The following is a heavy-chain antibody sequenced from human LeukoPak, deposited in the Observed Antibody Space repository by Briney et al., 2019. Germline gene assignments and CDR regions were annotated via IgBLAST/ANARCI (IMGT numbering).Heavy chain of an antibody. V-gene: IGHV3-48*01. Sequence: GGSLRLSCAASGFTFNTYTMNWVRQAPGKGLEWVSYISGSSGIIDYADSVRGRFTISRDNAKNSLYLQMNSLRAEDTAVYYCARRAANQYSGSYPDYWGQGTLVTVSS. CDR1: GFTFNTYT. CDR2: ISGSSGII. J-gene: IGHJ4*02. CDR3: ARRAANQYSGSYPDY. D-gene: IGHD1-26*01.